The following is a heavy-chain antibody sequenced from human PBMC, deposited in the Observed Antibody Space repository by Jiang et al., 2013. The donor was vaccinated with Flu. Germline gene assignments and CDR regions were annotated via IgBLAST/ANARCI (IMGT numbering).Heavy chain of an antibody. CDR1: GGSISSSSYY. Sequence: SGSGLVKPSETLSLTCTVSGGSISSSSYYWGWIRQPPGKGLEWIGSIYYSGSTYYNPSLKSRVTISVDTSKNQFSLKLSSVTAADTAVYYCARQDGDSQHFDYWGQGTLVTVSS. CDR2: IYYSGST. V-gene: IGHV4-39*01. CDR3: ARQDGDSQHFDY. D-gene: IGHD4-17*01. J-gene: IGHJ4*02.